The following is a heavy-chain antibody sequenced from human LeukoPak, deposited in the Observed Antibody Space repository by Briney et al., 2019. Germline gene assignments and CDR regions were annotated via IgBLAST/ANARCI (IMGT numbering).Heavy chain of an antibody. J-gene: IGHJ6*04. Sequence: QPGGSLRLSCAASGFTFSSYEMNWVRQAPGKGLEWVLYISSSGSTIYYADSVKGRFTISRDNAKSSLYLQMNSLRAEDTAVYYCAELGITMIGGVWGKGTTVTISS. V-gene: IGHV3-48*03. CDR3: AELGITMIGGV. D-gene: IGHD3-10*02. CDR2: ISSSGSTI. CDR1: GFTFSSYE.